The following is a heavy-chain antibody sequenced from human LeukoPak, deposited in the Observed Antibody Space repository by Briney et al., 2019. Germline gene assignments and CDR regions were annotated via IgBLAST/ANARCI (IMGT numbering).Heavy chain of an antibody. Sequence: GASVKVSCKASGYTFTGYYMHWVRQAPGQGLEWMGWINPNSGGTNYAQKFQGWVTMTRDTSISTAYMELSRLRSDDTAVYYCARTKHHSYGSNFDYWGQGTLVTVSS. CDR2: INPNSGGT. CDR3: ARTKHHSYGSNFDY. V-gene: IGHV1-2*04. D-gene: IGHD5-18*01. J-gene: IGHJ4*02. CDR1: GYTFTGYY.